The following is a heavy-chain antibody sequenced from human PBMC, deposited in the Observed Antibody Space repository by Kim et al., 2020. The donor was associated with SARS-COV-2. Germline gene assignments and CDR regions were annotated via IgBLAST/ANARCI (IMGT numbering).Heavy chain of an antibody. CDR2: IWYDGSNK. V-gene: IGHV3-33*06. Sequence: GGSLRLSCAASGFTFSSYGMHWVRQAPGKGLEWVAVIWYDGSNKYYADSVKGRFTISRDNSKNTLYLQMNSLRAEDTAVYYCAKDGTVNYYDSSGLDAFDIWGQGTMVTVSS. CDR3: AKDGTVNYYDSSGLDAFDI. J-gene: IGHJ3*02. CDR1: GFTFSSYG. D-gene: IGHD3-22*01.